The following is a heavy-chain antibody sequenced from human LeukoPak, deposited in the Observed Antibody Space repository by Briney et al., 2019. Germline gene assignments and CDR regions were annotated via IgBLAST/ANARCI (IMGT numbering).Heavy chain of an antibody. CDR3: ARQSSRGELPLAWIDY. V-gene: IGHV4-39*01. CDR2: IYYSGST. Sequence: SETLSLTCTVSGGSISSSSYYWGWIRQPPGKGLEWIGSIYYSGSTYCNPSLKGRVTISVDTSKNQFSLKLSSVTAADTAVYYCARQSSRGELPLAWIDYWGQGTLVTVSS. D-gene: IGHD1-26*01. CDR1: GGSISSSSYY. J-gene: IGHJ4*02.